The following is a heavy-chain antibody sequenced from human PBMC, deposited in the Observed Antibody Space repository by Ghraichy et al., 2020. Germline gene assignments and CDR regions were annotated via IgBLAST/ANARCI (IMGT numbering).Heavy chain of an antibody. D-gene: IGHD2/OR15-2a*01. J-gene: IGHJ5*02. CDR3: TTLGLSDT. CDR2: IRSNADGGTT. CDR1: GFTFSTAW. Sequence: GGSLRLSCAASGFTFSTAWMSWVRQAPGKGLEWLGRIRSNADGGTTDYAATVKVRFFFSRDDSKDTLYLQMNSLKTEDTAIYYWTTLGLSDTWGQGTLVTVSS. V-gene: IGHV3-15*01.